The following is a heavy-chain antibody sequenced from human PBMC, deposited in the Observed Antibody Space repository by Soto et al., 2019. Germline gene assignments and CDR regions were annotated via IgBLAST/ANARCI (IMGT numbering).Heavy chain of an antibody. D-gene: IGHD2-2*01. Sequence: QVQLQESGPGLVKPSETLSLTCSVSGVSTSNHYWTWIRKPPGQGPEWIGCIYYRGTTNYNASFNSRVTISVDTSKNQFSLKLTSVTTADTAVYSCARGGGSPYHDHEFDYWGQGILVTVSS. CDR1: GVSTSNHY. CDR3: ARGGGSPYHDHEFDY. J-gene: IGHJ4*02. CDR2: IYYRGTT. V-gene: IGHV4-59*11.